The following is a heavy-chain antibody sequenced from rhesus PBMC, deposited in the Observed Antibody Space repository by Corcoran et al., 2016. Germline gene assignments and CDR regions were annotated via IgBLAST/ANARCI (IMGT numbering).Heavy chain of an antibody. J-gene: IGHJ4*01. Sequence: DVQLVESGGGLVKPGGSLRLTCLASGFTFSSYEMHWFRQAPGNGLELVSVISESGDTINYADSVKGRFTISRDNAKNSLFLQMNSLRAEDTTVYYCTRVGRWLAHTYCDYWGQGVLVTVSS. CDR3: TRVGRWLAHTYCDY. V-gene: IGHV3-100*02. CDR1: GFTFSSYE. CDR2: ISESGDTI. D-gene: IGHD6-37*01.